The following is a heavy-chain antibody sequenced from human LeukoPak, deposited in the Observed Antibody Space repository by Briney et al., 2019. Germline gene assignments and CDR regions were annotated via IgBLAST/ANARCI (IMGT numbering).Heavy chain of an antibody. CDR2: ISGSGGRT. CDR1: GFTFSSYA. V-gene: IGHV3-23*01. D-gene: IGHD6-19*01. J-gene: IGHJ5*02. CDR3: AKSRWLVRNNWFDP. Sequence: GGSLRLSCAASGFTFSSYAMSWVRQAPGKGLGWVSAISGSGGRTYYADSVKGRFTISRHNSKNTLDLQMNSLRAEHTAVYYSAKSRWLVRNNWFDPWGQGTLVTVSS.